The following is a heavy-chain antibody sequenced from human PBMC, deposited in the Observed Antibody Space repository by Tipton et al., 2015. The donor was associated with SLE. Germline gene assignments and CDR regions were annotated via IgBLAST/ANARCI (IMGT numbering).Heavy chain of an antibody. CDR2: IYHSGST. V-gene: IGHV4-38-2*01. CDR1: GYSISSGYY. Sequence: TLSLTCAVSGYSISSGYYWGWIRQPPGKGLEWIGSIYHSGSTYYNPSLKSRVTISVDTSKNQFSLKLSSVTAADTAVYYCTRSYDSSGYSLLWFDYWGQGTLVTVSS. D-gene: IGHD3-22*01. J-gene: IGHJ4*02. CDR3: TRSYDSSGYSLLWFDY.